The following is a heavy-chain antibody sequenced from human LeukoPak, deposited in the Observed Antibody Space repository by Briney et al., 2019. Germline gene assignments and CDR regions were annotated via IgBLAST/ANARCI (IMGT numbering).Heavy chain of an antibody. CDR3: AKDPLVGEGYNSFVWFDP. CDR1: GGTFSSYA. Sequence: SVKVSCKASGGTFSSYAISWVRQAPGQGLEWMGRIIPILGIANYAQKFQGRVTITADKSTSTAYMELSSLRSEDTAVYYCAKDPLVGEGYNSFVWFDPWGQGTLVTVSS. D-gene: IGHD5-24*01. CDR2: IIPILGIA. V-gene: IGHV1-69*04. J-gene: IGHJ5*02.